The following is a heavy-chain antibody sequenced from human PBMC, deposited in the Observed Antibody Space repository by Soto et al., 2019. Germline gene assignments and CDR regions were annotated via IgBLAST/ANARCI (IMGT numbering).Heavy chain of an antibody. CDR3: ARDAEYSGYKDSDY. V-gene: IGHV3-21*01. CDR2: ISSSGSYI. Sequence: GGSLRLSCAASGFTFNNYRMNWVRQAPGKGLEWVSSISSSGSYIYYADSVKGRFTISRDNAKNSLYLQMNSLRAEDTAVYYCARDAEYSGYKDSDYWGQGTLVTVSS. CDR1: GFTFNNYR. J-gene: IGHJ4*02. D-gene: IGHD5-12*01.